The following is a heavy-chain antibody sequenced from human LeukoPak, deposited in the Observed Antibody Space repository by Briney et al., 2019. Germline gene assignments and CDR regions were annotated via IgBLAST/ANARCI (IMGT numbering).Heavy chain of an antibody. Sequence: SGGSLRLSCAASGFTFSSFSMNWVRQAPGKGLEWVANIKQDGSEKYYVDSVKGRFTISRDNAKNSLYLQMNSLRAEDTAVYYCAREVGATIGFDYWGQGTLVTVSS. D-gene: IGHD1-26*01. J-gene: IGHJ4*02. V-gene: IGHV3-7*01. CDR1: GFTFSSFS. CDR3: AREVGATIGFDY. CDR2: IKQDGSEK.